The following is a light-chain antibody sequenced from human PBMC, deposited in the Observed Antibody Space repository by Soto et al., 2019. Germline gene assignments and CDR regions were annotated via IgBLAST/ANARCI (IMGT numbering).Light chain of an antibody. J-gene: IGKJ1*01. CDR3: LQTYSAPAT. CDR2: AAS. V-gene: IGKV1-39*01. CDR1: QNIDNC. Sequence: DIQMMQSPSSLSASVGDRVTITCRASQNIDNCGSWYQQKPAKAPELLIYAASLLQSGVPSRFSGSGSGHEFPLTISSLHREDLATYHCLQTYSAPATFGQGTRVEIK.